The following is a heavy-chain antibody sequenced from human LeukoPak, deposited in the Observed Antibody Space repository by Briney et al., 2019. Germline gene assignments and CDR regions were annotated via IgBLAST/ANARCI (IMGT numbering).Heavy chain of an antibody. CDR2: INPNSGGT. Sequence: ASVKVSCKASGYTFTGYYMHWVRQAPGQGLEWMGWINPNSGGTNYAQKFQGRVTMTRDTSISTAYMELSRLRSDDTAVYYCARSGSSWYEGWFDPWGQGTLVTVSS. CDR3: ARSGSSWYEGWFDP. J-gene: IGHJ5*02. V-gene: IGHV1-2*02. D-gene: IGHD6-13*01. CDR1: GYTFTGYY.